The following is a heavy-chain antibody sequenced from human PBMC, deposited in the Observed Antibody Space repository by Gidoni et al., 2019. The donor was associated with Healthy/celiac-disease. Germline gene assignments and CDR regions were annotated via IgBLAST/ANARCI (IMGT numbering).Heavy chain of an antibody. CDR3: AKGPLTYYYDSSGYRGEYYFDY. Sequence: QVPLVESGGGVVQPGRSLSLSCAASGFTFRSYGMHWVRQAPGKGLEWVAVISYDGSNKYYADSVKGRFTISRDNSKNTLYLQMNSLRAEDTAVYYCAKGPLTYYYDSSGYRGEYYFDYWGQGTLVTVSS. CDR2: ISYDGSNK. D-gene: IGHD3-22*01. CDR1: GFTFRSYG. V-gene: IGHV3-30*18. J-gene: IGHJ4*02.